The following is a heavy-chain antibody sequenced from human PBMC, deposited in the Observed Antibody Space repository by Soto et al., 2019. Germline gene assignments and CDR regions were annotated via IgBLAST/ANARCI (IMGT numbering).Heavy chain of an antibody. V-gene: IGHV3-15*07. CDR3: TTDGDYDFWSGYYTRLYYYYYYGMDV. D-gene: IGHD3-3*01. J-gene: IGHJ6*02. Sequence: PGGSLRLSCAASGFTFSNAWMNWVRQAPGKGLEWVGRIKSKTDGGTTDYAAPVKGRFTISRDDSKNTLYLQMNSLKTEDTAVYYCTTDGDYDFWSGYYTRLYYYYYYGMDVWGQGTTVTVSS. CDR1: GFTFSNAW. CDR2: IKSKTDGGTT.